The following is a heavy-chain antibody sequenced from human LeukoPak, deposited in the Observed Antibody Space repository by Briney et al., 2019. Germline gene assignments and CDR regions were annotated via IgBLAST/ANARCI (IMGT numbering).Heavy chain of an antibody. CDR3: VRHFHGSGYVVDL. V-gene: IGHV4-39*01. D-gene: IGHD6-13*01. J-gene: IGHJ5*02. Sequence: GSLRLSCAASGFTVSSNYMSWVRQPPGKGLEWIGSIYYSGSTYYNPSLKSRVTISVDTTKNQFSLKLTSVTAADTAVYFCVRHFHGSGYVVDLWGQGTLVTVSS. CDR1: GFTVSSNY. CDR2: IYYSGST.